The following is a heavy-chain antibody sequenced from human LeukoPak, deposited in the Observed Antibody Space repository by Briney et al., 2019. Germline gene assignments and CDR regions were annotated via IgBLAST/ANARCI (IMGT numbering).Heavy chain of an antibody. CDR3: ARDRGYYFDY. Sequence: PSQTLSLTCTVSGGSISSYYWSWIRQPPGKGLEWIGYIYYSGSTNYNPSLKSRVTISVDTSKNQFSPKLSSVTAADTAVYYCARDRGYYFDYWGQGTLVTVSS. V-gene: IGHV4-59*01. D-gene: IGHD5-24*01. J-gene: IGHJ4*02. CDR2: IYYSGST. CDR1: GGSISSYY.